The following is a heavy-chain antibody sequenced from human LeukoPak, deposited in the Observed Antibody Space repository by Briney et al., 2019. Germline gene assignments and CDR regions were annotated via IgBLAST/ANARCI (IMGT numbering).Heavy chain of an antibody. CDR2: MYYRGST. J-gene: IGHJ2*01. D-gene: IGHD3-16*01. CDR1: GGSISSRSYY. Sequence: TSETLSLTCSVSGGSISSRSYYWGWIRQPPGKGLEWIGSMYYRGSTYYNPSLKSRITISVDTSKNQFSLKLNSVTAADTAVYYCARSHLGASSRNLVLWYFDLWGRGTLVTVSS. CDR3: ARSHLGASSRNLVLWYFDL. V-gene: IGHV4-39*07.